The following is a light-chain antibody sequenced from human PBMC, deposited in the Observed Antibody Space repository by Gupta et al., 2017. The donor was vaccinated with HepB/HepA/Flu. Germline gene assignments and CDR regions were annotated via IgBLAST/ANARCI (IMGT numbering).Light chain of an antibody. V-gene: IGLV1-44*01. CDR1: SSNIGNNP. CDR2: GNN. CDR3: SSWDDRLSGVI. J-gene: IGLJ2*01. Sequence: QSVLTQSPSTSGTPGQRVTISCSGSSSNIGNNPVNWYQQLPGTAPKLLIYGNNQRPSGVPDRFSDSKSGTSASLAISGLQSEDEADYYCSSWDDRLSGVIFGGGTKLTVL.